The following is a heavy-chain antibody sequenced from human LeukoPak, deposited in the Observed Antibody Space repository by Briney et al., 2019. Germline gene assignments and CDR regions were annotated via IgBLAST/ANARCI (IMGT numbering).Heavy chain of an antibody. CDR1: GGSFSGYY. J-gene: IGHJ6*02. CDR3: GRDHGDYAELPYHPYGRDV. Sequence: SETLSLTCAVYGGSFSGYYWSWIRQPPGKGLEWIGEINHSGSTNYNPSLKSRVTISVDTSKNQFSLKLSSVTAADTAVYYCGRDHGDYAELPYHPYGRDVWGQGTTVPVPS. V-gene: IGHV4-34*01. D-gene: IGHD4-17*01. CDR2: INHSGST.